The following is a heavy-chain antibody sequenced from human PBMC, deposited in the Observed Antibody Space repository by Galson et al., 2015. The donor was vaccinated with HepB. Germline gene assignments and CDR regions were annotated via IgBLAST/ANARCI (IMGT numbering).Heavy chain of an antibody. Sequence: SLRLSCAASGFTFSNAWMSWVRQAPGKGLEWVGRIKSKTDGGTTDYAAPVKGRFTISRDDSKNTLYLQMNSLKTEDTAVYYCTTGLGYCSGGSRDYWGQGTLVTVSS. CDR1: GFTFSNAW. J-gene: IGHJ4*02. CDR3: TTGLGYCSGGSRDY. CDR2: IKSKTDGGTT. D-gene: IGHD2-15*01. V-gene: IGHV3-15*01.